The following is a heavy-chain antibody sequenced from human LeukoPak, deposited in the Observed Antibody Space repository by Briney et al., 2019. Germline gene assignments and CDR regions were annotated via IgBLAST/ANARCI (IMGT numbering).Heavy chain of an antibody. D-gene: IGHD3-10*01. CDR2: IWSDATNK. Sequence: PGRSLRLSCAASGFTFSSYDMHWVRQGPGKGLEWVTVIWSDATNKYYADSVKGRFTISRDNSTNTLYLQMNSLRAEDTAVHFCARQTYYYGSGTYYYYFDYWGQGTLVTVSS. CDR3: ARQTYYYGSGTYYYYFDY. J-gene: IGHJ4*02. CDR1: GFTFSSYD. V-gene: IGHV3-33*01.